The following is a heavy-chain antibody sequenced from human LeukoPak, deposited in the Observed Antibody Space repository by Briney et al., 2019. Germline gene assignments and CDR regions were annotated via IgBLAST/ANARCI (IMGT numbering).Heavy chain of an antibody. CDR2: ISGDGVSP. Sequence: GGSLRLSCAASGFTFNNYALTWVRQTPGKGLECVSAISGDGVSPYYADSVKGRFSISRDNARNSLYLQMNSLRGEDTAVYYCTRTVYSTTWERWFDPWGQGTLVTVSS. D-gene: IGHD2-2*01. J-gene: IGHJ5*02. CDR3: TRTVYSTTWERWFDP. V-gene: IGHV3-21*01. CDR1: GFTFNNYA.